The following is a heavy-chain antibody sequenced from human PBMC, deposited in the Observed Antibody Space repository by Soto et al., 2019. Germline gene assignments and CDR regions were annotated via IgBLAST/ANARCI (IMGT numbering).Heavy chain of an antibody. J-gene: IGHJ4*02. Sequence: XSVKVCCNASGFTFIKYGCPLVRQAPGQGLECMGWISAYNGDTHYSQKLQGRVTLTTDTSTSTAYMELRSLRSDDTAVYYCARKGTGQPLDDWGQGALVTVSS. V-gene: IGHV1-18*04. CDR3: ARKGTGQPLDD. D-gene: IGHD1-1*01. CDR1: GFTFIKYG. CDR2: ISAYNGDT.